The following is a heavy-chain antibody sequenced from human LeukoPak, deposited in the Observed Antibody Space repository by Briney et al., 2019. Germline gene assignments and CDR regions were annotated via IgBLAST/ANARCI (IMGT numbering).Heavy chain of an antibody. Sequence: PGGSLRLSCAASGIIFSDFGMHWVRQAPGKGLEWMAIIWYDGSNKYYADPVKGRFTISRDNSQNTMYLQMNSLRAEDSAVYYCAKATCSGANCFSNSRDAFDVWGQGSMVTVSS. CDR3: AKATCSGANCFSNSRDAFDV. CDR2: IWYDGSNK. J-gene: IGHJ3*01. CDR1: GIIFSDFG. V-gene: IGHV3-33*06. D-gene: IGHD2-15*01.